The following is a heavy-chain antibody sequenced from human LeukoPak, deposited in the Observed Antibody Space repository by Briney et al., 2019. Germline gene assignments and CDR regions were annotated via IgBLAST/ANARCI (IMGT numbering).Heavy chain of an antibody. Sequence: SQTLSLTCTVSGGSISSGGYYWSWIRQPAGKGLEWIGRIYTSGSTNYNPSLKSRVTMSVDTSKNQFSLKLSSVTAADTAVYYCARHLYYDYVWGSYRYSASADYWGQGTLVTVSS. CDR1: GGSISSGGYY. CDR3: ARHLYYDYVWGSYRYSASADY. J-gene: IGHJ4*02. CDR2: IYTSGST. V-gene: IGHV4-61*02. D-gene: IGHD3-16*02.